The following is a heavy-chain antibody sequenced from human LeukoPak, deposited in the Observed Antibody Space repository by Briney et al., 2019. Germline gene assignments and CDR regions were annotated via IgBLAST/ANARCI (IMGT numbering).Heavy chain of an antibody. CDR3: ATLGYCSGTGCPRWFGR. V-gene: IGHV1-46*01. CDR2: INPSGGST. J-gene: IGHJ5*02. CDR1: GYTFTSYY. Sequence: ASLKVSCKPSGYTFTSYYMHWVRQTPGQTLEWMEIINPSGGSTRYAQKFQGRVTKTRDTSTSKVYMELSSVRSEDTAVYYCATLGYCSGTGCPRWFGRWGQGTLVTVSS. D-gene: IGHD2-2*01.